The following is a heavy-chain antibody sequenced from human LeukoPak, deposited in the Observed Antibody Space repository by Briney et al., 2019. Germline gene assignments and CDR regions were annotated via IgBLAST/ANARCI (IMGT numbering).Heavy chain of an antibody. D-gene: IGHD2-15*01. CDR2: ISSSGSTI. V-gene: IGHV3-48*03. CDR3: ARDSLVVVVAGPLDYYYYGMDV. J-gene: IGHJ6*02. CDR1: GFTFSSYE. Sequence: GGSLRLSCAASGFTFSSYEMNWVRQAPGKGLEWVSYISSSGSTIYYADSVKGRFTISRDNAKNSLYLQMNSLRAEDTAVYYCARDSLVVVVAGPLDYYYYGMDVWGQGITVTVSS.